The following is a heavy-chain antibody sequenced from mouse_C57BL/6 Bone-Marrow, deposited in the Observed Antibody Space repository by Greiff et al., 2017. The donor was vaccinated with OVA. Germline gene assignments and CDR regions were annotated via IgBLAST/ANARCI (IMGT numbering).Heavy chain of an antibody. CDR3: ARRGPWDGFAY. V-gene: IGHV1-76*01. D-gene: IGHD4-1*01. CDR1: GYTFTDYY. J-gene: IGHJ3*01. Sequence: VMLVESGAELVRPGASVKLSCKASGYTFTDYYINWVKQRPGQGLEWIARIYPGSGNTYYNEKFKGKATLTAEKSSSTAYMQLSSLTSEDSAVDFGARRGPWDGFAYWGQGTLVTVSA. CDR2: IYPGSGNT.